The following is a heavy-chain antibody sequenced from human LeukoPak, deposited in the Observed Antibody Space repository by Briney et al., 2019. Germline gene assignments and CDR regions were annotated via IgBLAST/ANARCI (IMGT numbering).Heavy chain of an antibody. CDR2: IYSGGST. CDR3: ASSVYCSGGSCYSSFDY. J-gene: IGHJ4*02. V-gene: IGHV3-66*01. CDR1: GFTVSSNY. D-gene: IGHD2-15*01. Sequence: PGGSLRLSCAASGFTVSSNYMSWVRQAPGKGLEWVSVIYSGGSTYYADSVKGRFTISRDNSKNTLYLQMNSLRAEDTAVYYCASSVYCSGGSCYSSFDYWGQGTLVTVSS.